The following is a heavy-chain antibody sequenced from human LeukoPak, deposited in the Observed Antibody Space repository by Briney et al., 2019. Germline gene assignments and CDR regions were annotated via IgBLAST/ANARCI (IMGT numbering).Heavy chain of an antibody. V-gene: IGHV3-53*01. CDR2: IYSGGST. J-gene: IGHJ4*02. Sequence: PGGSLRLSCAASGFTVSVNYMSWVRQAPGKGLEWVSVIYSGGSTYYADSVKGRFTFSRDNSKNTVYLQMSSLRAEDTAVYYCARDGSYARSFDYWGQGTLVTVAT. CDR1: GFTVSVNY. CDR3: ARDGSYARSFDY. D-gene: IGHD2-2*01.